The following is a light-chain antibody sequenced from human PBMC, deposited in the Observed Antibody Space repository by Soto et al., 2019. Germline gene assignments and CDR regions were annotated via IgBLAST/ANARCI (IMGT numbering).Light chain of an antibody. CDR3: QQYESLPWT. Sequence: ENVLTQFPGTLSVSPGEGASLSCRASQSVTLIYFGWYQQKPGQAPRLIIYGTSRRDYGLPDRFSGSGSGRDFTLTISRVEPEDLAVYYCQQYESLPWTFGQGTKIEI. CDR1: QSVTLIY. V-gene: IGKV3-20*01. J-gene: IGKJ1*01. CDR2: GTS.